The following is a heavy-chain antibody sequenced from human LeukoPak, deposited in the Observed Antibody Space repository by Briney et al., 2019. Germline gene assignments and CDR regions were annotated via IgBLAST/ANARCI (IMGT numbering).Heavy chain of an antibody. V-gene: IGHV3-13*01. Sequence: GGSLRLSCAASGFTFTNYDMHWVRQAAGKGLEWVSAIGTAGDTYYPGSVKGRFNISRENAKNSLYLQMNSLSAGDTAVYYCASSPAYSSSWYAIDNWGQGTLVTVSS. CDR3: ASSPAYSSSWYAIDN. D-gene: IGHD6-13*01. J-gene: IGHJ4*02. CDR1: GFTFTNYD. CDR2: IGTAGDT.